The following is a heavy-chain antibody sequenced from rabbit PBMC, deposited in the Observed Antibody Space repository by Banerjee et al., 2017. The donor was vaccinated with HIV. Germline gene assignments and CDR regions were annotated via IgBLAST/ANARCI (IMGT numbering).Heavy chain of an antibody. CDR3: ARGDYTYTYTGSTYAPYFNL. Sequence: QEQLEESGGDLVKPEGSLTLTCTASGFSFSSSCWICWVRQAPGKGLEWIGCIYAGAGSTDYASWAKGRFTISKTSSTTVTLQMTSLTAADTATYFCARGDYTYTYTGSTYAPYFNLWGPGTLVTVS. V-gene: IGHV1S45*01. CDR1: GFSFSSSCW. J-gene: IGHJ4*01. D-gene: IGHD6-1*01. CDR2: IYAGAGST.